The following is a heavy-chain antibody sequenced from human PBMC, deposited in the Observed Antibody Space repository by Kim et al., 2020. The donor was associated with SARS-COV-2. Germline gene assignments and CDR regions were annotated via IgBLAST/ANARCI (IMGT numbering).Heavy chain of an antibody. D-gene: IGHD3-10*02. CDR1: GFTFSSYS. CDR2: ISSSSSTI. Sequence: GGSLRLSCAASGFTFSSYSMNWVRQAPGKGLEWVSYISSSSSTIYYADSVKGRFTISRDNAKNSLYLQMNSLRDEDTAVYYCARDFRPNDRGVITVGYWGQGTLVTVSS. J-gene: IGHJ4*02. CDR3: ARDFRPNDRGVITVGY. V-gene: IGHV3-48*02.